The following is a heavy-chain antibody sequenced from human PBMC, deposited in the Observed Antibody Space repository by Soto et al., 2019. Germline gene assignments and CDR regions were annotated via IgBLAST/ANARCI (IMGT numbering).Heavy chain of an antibody. V-gene: IGHV1-18*01. CDR2: ISAYNGNT. CDR3: ARDEWQQLETDYFDY. D-gene: IGHD6-13*01. Sequence: GASVKVSCKASGYTFTSYGISWVRQAPGQGLEWMGWISAYNGNTNYAQKLQGRVTMTTDTSTSTAYMELRSLRSDDTAVYYCARDEWQQLETDYFDYWGQGTLVTVSS. J-gene: IGHJ4*02. CDR1: GYTFTSYG.